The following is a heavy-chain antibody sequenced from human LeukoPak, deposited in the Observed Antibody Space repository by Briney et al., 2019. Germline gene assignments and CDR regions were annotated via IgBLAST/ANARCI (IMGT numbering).Heavy chain of an antibody. CDR1: GGSIISSDYH. CDR3: GRPNPDSSGYYGSFDP. V-gene: IGHV4-39*01. CDR2: ISYSGNT. D-gene: IGHD3-22*01. J-gene: IGHJ5*02. Sequence: PSETLSLTCTVSGGSIISSDYHWGWVRQPPGKGLEWIGTISYSGNTDYNPSLRSRVTISVDTSKNQFSLKLNSVTAADTAVYYCGRPNPDSSGYYGSFDPWGQGILVTVSS.